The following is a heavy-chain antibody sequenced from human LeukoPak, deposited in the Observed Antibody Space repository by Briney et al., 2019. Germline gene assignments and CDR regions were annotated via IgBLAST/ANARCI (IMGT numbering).Heavy chain of an antibody. J-gene: IGHJ5*02. V-gene: IGHV3-66*01. D-gene: IGHD5-18*01. CDR3: ARDAHSFGSLAWFDP. Sequence: PGGSLRLSCAASGFTVSSNYMSWVRQAPGKGLEWVSVIYSGGSTYYADSVKGRFTISRDNSKNTLYLQMNSLRAEDTAVYYCARDAHSFGSLAWFDPWGQGTLVTVSS. CDR1: GFTVSSNY. CDR2: IYSGGST.